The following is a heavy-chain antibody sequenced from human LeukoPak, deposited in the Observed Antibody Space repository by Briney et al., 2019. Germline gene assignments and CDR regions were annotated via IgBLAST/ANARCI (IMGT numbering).Heavy chain of an antibody. V-gene: IGHV3-30*02. CDR1: GFTFSTYG. J-gene: IGHJ4*02. D-gene: IGHD5-18*01. Sequence: PGGSLRLSCTASGFTFSTYGVHWVRQAPGKGLEWVAFIRYDGSNKYYADSVKGRFTISRDNSKNTLYLEVNSLGADDTAVYYCARDSYGYNYFDYWGQGTLVTVSS. CDR3: ARDSYGYNYFDY. CDR2: IRYDGSNK.